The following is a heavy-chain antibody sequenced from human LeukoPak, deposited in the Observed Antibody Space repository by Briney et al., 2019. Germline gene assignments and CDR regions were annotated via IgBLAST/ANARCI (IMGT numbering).Heavy chain of an antibody. J-gene: IGHJ6*03. Sequence: SETLSLTCSVSGGSISLSYYYWGWIRQPPGKALEWIGSVYYSGTTSYNPSLKSRVTISVDTSKNQFSLKLSSVTAADTAVYYCARGQAGAIGGGGYYYYYYMDVWGKGTTVTVSS. V-gene: IGHV4-39*07. D-gene: IGHD1-26*01. CDR1: GGSISLSYYY. CDR2: VYYSGTT. CDR3: ARGQAGAIGGGGYYYYYYMDV.